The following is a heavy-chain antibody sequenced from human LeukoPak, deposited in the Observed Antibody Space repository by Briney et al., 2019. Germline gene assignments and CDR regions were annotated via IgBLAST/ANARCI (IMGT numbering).Heavy chain of an antibody. CDR1: GYTFTDYY. Sequence: ASVKVSCKASGYTFTDYYIHWVRQAPGQGLEWMGWINPNSGGTNYAQKFQGRVTLTRDTSISTAYMELRMLRSDDTALYYCAKTQRTSGSLRGGGYWGQGTLVTVSS. CDR3: AKTQRTSGSLRGGGY. D-gene: IGHD6-19*01. J-gene: IGHJ4*02. V-gene: IGHV1-2*02. CDR2: INPNSGGT.